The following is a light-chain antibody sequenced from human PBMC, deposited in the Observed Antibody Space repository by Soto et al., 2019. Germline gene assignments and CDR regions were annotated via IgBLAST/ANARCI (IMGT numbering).Light chain of an antibody. Sequence: QSALTQPASVSGFPRQSITISCTGTSSDVGDYKYVCWYQQLPGRAPRLMIYEVSNRPSGVSNRFSGSKSGNTASLTISGLQAEDEGDYYCTSYSRSSTYVVFGRGTKLTVL. CDR1: SSDVGDYKY. J-gene: IGLJ2*01. V-gene: IGLV2-14*01. CDR2: EVS. CDR3: TSYSRSSTYVV.